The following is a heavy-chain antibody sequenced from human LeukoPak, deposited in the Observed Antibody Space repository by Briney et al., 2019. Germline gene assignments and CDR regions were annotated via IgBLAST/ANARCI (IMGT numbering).Heavy chain of an antibody. CDR3: AREGDKVGFDFDY. V-gene: IGHV1-8*03. CDR1: GYTFTSYD. CDR2: MNPNSGNT. Sequence: ASVKDSCKASGYTFTSYDINWVRQATGQGLEWMGWMNPNSGNTGYAQKFQGRVTITRNTSISTAYMELSSLRSEDTAVYYCAREGDKVGFDFDYWGQGTLVTVSS. J-gene: IGHJ4*02. D-gene: IGHD2-21*01.